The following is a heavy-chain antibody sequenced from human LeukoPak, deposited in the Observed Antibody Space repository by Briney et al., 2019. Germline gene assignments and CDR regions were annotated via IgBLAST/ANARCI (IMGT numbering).Heavy chain of an antibody. J-gene: IGHJ4*02. Sequence: PGGSLRLSCAASGIIFSNYWMHWVRQAPEKGLVWVSRINRDGSSTSYADSVKGRFTISRDNSKNTLYLQMNSLRAEDTAVYYCAKELGFDPPRDYWGQGTLVTVSS. CDR1: GIIFSNYW. D-gene: IGHD3-9*01. CDR2: INRDGSST. CDR3: AKELGFDPPRDY. V-gene: IGHV3-74*01.